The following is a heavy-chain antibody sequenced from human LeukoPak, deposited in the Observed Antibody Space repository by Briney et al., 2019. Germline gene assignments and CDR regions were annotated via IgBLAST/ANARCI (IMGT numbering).Heavy chain of an antibody. J-gene: IGHJ6*03. CDR3: AKAAVVNYYYYMDV. CDR1: GFTFSSYA. V-gene: IGHV3-23*01. D-gene: IGHD2-2*01. CDR2: INGSGGST. Sequence: PGGSLRLSCAASGFTFSSYAMSWVRQAPGKGLEWVSAINGSGGSTYYADSVKGRFTISRDNSKNTLYLQMNSLRAEDTAVYYCAKAAVVNYYYYMDVWGKGTTVTVSS.